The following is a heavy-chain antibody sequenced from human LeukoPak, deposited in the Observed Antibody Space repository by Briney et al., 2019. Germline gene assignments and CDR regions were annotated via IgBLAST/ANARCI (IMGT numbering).Heavy chain of an antibody. D-gene: IGHD4/OR15-4a*01. V-gene: IGHV3-23*01. CDR3: ANPPANPSSRGIP. CDR2: ISGSGGST. CDR1: GFTFSSYA. Sequence: GGSLRLSCAASGFTFSSYAMSWVRQAPGKGLEWVSAISGSGGSTYYADSVKGWFTISRDNSKNTLYLQMNSLRAEDTAVYYCANPPANPSSRGIPWGQGTMVTVSS. J-gene: IGHJ3*01.